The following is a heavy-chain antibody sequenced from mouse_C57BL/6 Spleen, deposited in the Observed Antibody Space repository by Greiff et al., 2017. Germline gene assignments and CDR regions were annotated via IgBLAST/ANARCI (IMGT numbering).Heavy chain of an antibody. J-gene: IGHJ2*01. V-gene: IGHV5-17*01. CDR1: GFPFSDYG. CDR2: ISSCSSTI. CDR3: AREGLRRRGFDY. D-gene: IGHD2-4*01. Sequence: DVKLVESGGGLVKPGGSLKLSCAASGFPFSDYGMHWVRQAPEKGLELVAYISSCSSTIYYADTVKGRFTISRDNAKNTLFLQMTSLRSEDAAMYYCAREGLRRRGFDYWGQGTTLTVSS.